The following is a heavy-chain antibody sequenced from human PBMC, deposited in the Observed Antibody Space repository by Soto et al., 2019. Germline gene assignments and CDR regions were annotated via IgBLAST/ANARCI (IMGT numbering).Heavy chain of an antibody. D-gene: IGHD3-22*01. J-gene: IGHJ4*02. Sequence: PGESLKISGKGSGYNFISWIGWVHQMPGKGLEWMGIIHPVDSHTRYSPSFQGQVTMSVYKSISTAYLQWSSLKGSDTAMYYCVRPDSSGYYVNWGQGTLVTVSS. V-gene: IGHV5-51*07. CDR2: IHPVDSHT. CDR1: GYNFISW. CDR3: VRPDSSGYYVN.